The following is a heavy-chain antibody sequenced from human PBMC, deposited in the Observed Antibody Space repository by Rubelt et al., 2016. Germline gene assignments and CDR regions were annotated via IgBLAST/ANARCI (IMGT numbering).Heavy chain of an antibody. CDR3: ARDKEWLATRGFQNWFDP. J-gene: IGHJ5*02. CDR1: GYTFTSYG. CDR2: ISAYNGNT. V-gene: IGHV1-18*01. D-gene: IGHD6-19*01. Sequence: QVQLVQSGAEVKKPGSSVKVSCKASGYTFTSYGISWVRQAPGQGLEWMGWISAYNGNTNYAQKLQGRVTMTTDTSTSTAYMGRRSLRSDDTAVYYCARDKEWLATRGFQNWFDPWGQGTLVTVSS.